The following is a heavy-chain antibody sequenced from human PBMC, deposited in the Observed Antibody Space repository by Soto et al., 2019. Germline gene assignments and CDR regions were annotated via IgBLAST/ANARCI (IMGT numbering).Heavy chain of an antibody. CDR1: GFTFSSYW. J-gene: IGHJ4*02. CDR2: IKQDGSEK. D-gene: IGHD3-9*01. V-gene: IGHV3-7*05. CDR3: ARGILTGYYNEAGSFDY. Sequence: GGSLRLSCAASGFTFSSYWMSWVRQAPGKGLEWVANIKQDGSEKYYVDSVKGRFTIARDNAKNSLYLQMNSLRAEDTAVYYCARGILTGYYNEAGSFDYWGEGTLVTVSS.